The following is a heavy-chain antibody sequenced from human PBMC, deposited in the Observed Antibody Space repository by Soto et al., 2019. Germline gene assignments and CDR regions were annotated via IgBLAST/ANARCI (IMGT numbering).Heavy chain of an antibody. Sequence: GGSLRLSCAASGFTFSSYAMSWVRQAPGKGLEWVSAISGSGGSTYYADSVKGRFTISRDNSKNTLYLQMNSLRAEDTAVYYCAKDPPRAWDYGDSTYYYYGMDVWGQGTTVTVSS. D-gene: IGHD4-17*01. CDR3: AKDPPRAWDYGDSTYYYYGMDV. CDR2: ISGSGGST. J-gene: IGHJ6*02. CDR1: GFTFSSYA. V-gene: IGHV3-23*01.